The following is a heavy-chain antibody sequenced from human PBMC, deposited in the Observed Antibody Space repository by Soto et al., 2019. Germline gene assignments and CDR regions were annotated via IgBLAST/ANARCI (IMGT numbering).Heavy chain of an antibody. CDR2: IRGTTSAT. D-gene: IGHD1-26*01. CDR3: ARDRTDQGRGSFSCAF. V-gene: IGHV3-48*02. J-gene: IGHJ4*02. CDR1: GFSFSTYS. Sequence: GGSLRLSCAASGFSFSTYSMTWVRQAPGKGLEWVANIRGTTSATYYADSVRGRFTISRDNARDSLFLQMNSLRDVDTTVYYCARDRTDQGRGSFSCAFWGQGTLVTVSS.